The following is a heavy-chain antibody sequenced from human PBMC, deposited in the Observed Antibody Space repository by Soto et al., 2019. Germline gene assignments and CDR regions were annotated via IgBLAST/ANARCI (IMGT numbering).Heavy chain of an antibody. D-gene: IGHD5-12*01. CDR2: INAGNGNT. J-gene: IGHJ4*02. V-gene: IGHV1-3*01. CDR3: ARVSGYYYFDY. Sequence: ASVKVSCKASGYTFTSYAMHWVRQAPGQRLEWMGWINAGNGNTKYSQKFQGRVTITRDTSVSPAYMELSSLRSEDTAVYYCARVSGYYYFDYWGEGALVTVSS. CDR1: GYTFTSYA.